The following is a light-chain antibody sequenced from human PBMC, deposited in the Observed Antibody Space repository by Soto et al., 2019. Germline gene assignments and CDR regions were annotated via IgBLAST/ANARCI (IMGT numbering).Light chain of an antibody. CDR3: QQYNSYWWT. CDR1: QAIDSW. Sequence: DIQMTQSPSSVSASVGDRVTITCRASQAIDSWLAWYQQKPGEAPKLLIFTGSLLHSGVPPRFSGSGSGTDFTLTISCLQSEDFATYYCQQYNSYWWTFGQGTRWIS. J-gene: IGKJ1*01. V-gene: IGKV1D-16*01. CDR2: TGS.